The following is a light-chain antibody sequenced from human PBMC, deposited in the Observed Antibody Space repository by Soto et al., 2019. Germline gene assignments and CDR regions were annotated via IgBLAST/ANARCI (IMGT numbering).Light chain of an antibody. CDR1: QSVAGH. Sequence: EILLTQSPATLSLSPGERATPSCRASQSVAGHLAWYQQKPGQAPSLLIYDASKRATGIPARFSGSGSGTDFNLTISSLQPEDFAVYYCQQRNSWPPLFTFGPGTKVEIK. CDR2: DAS. V-gene: IGKV3-11*01. CDR3: QQRNSWPPLFT. J-gene: IGKJ3*01.